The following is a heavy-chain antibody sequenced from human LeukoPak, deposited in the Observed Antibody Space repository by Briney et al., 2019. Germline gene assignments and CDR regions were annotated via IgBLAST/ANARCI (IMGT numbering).Heavy chain of an antibody. CDR1: GFTFSSYA. J-gene: IGHJ6*03. CDR2: ISGSGGST. Sequence: GGSLRLSCAASGFTFSSYAMSWVRQAPGKGLEWVSAISGSGGSTYYADSVKGRFTISRDNSKNTLYLQMNSLRAEDTAVYYCARARDYSSSWYYMDVWGKGTTVTVSS. V-gene: IGHV3-23*01. CDR3: ARARDYSSSWYYMDV. D-gene: IGHD6-13*01.